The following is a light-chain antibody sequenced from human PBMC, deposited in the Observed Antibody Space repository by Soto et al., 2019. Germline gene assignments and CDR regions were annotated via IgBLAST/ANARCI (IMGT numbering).Light chain of an antibody. CDR3: KKYSSSRK. CDR1: QSVSSSY. CDR2: GAS. J-gene: IGKJ1*01. Sequence: EIVLTQSPGTLSLSPGERATLSCRASQSVSSSYLAWYQQKPGQAPRLLIYGASSRATCIPDRFRGSGSGTDFTLTISRREREDFAVYYCKKYSSSRKFGQGTKVEIK. V-gene: IGKV3-20*01.